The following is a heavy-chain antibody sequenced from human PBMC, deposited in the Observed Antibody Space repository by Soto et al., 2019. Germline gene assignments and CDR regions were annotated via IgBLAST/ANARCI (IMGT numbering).Heavy chain of an antibody. Sequence: QVQLVESGGGVVQPGRSLRLSCAASGFTFSNYDMHWVRQAPGKGLEWVAVIWYDGSNKYYADSVKGRFTISRDNSKNTLYLQMKSLRAEDTAVYYCARDYNHARFDYWGQGTLVTVSS. CDR2: IWYDGSNK. D-gene: IGHD1-1*01. CDR1: GFTFSNYD. J-gene: IGHJ4*02. CDR3: ARDYNHARFDY. V-gene: IGHV3-33*01.